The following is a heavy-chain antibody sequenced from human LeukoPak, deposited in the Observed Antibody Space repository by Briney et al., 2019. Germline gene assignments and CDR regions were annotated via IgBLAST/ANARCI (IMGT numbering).Heavy chain of an antibody. CDR2: IYYSGST. CDR3: ARGVDLWFGEFYYFDY. D-gene: IGHD3-10*01. J-gene: IGHJ4*02. Sequence: SETLSLTCTVSGGSISSGGYYWSWIRQHPGKGLEWIRYIYYSGSTYYNPSLKSRVTISVDTSKNQFSLKLSSVTAADTAVYYCARGVDLWFGEFYYFDYWGQGTLVTVSS. CDR1: GGSISSGGYY. V-gene: IGHV4-31*03.